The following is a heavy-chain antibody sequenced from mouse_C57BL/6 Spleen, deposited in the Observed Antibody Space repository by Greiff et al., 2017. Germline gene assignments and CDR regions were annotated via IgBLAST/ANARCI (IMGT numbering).Heavy chain of an antibody. CDR2: IDPSDSYT. J-gene: IGHJ4*01. CDR3: ARNDYEVYAMDY. D-gene: IGHD2-4*01. CDR1: GYTFTSYW. Sequence: QVQLQQPGAELVMPGASVKLSCKASGYTFTSYWMHWVKQRPGQGLEWIGEIDPSDSYTNYNQKFKGKSTLTVDKSSSTAYMQLSSLTSEDSAVYYCARNDYEVYAMDYCGQGTSVTVSS. V-gene: IGHV1-69*01.